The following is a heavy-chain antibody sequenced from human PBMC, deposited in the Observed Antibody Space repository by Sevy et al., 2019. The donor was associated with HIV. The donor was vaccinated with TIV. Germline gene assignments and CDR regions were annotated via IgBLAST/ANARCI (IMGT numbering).Heavy chain of an antibody. CDR1: GFTFSDDS. Sequence: GRSLRLSCAASGFTFSDDSMNWVRQAPGKGLEWVAYISGRSSTISYADSVKGRFIVSRDNAMNSLYLQMNSLRAEDTAFYFCARESGSYRRNDFDSWGQGTLVTVSS. CDR2: ISGRSSTI. V-gene: IGHV3-48*01. D-gene: IGHD1-26*01. J-gene: IGHJ4*02. CDR3: ARESGSYRRNDFDS.